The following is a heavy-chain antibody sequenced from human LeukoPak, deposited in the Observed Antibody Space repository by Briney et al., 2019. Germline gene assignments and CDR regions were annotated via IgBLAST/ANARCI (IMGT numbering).Heavy chain of an antibody. J-gene: IGHJ6*03. CDR3: ARGYGSGIYYYYYCMDV. V-gene: IGHV3-23*01. Sequence: GGSLRLSCAASGFTFSSYGMTWVRQAPGKGLEWVSTISGSGGNTYYADSVKGRFTISRDNAKNSLYLQMNSLRAEDTAVYYCARGYGSGIYYYYYCMDVWGKGTTVTVSS. CDR2: ISGSGGNT. CDR1: GFTFSSYG. D-gene: IGHD3-10*01.